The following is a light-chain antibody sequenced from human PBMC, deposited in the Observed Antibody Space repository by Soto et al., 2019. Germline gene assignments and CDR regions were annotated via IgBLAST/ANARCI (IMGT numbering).Light chain of an antibody. CDR3: QQSYSTLIT. CDR1: QSLLHSNGYNY. V-gene: IGKV2-28*01. CDR2: LGS. J-gene: IGKJ5*01. Sequence: DIVMTQSPLSLPVTPGEPASISCRSSQSLLHSNGYNYLDWYLQKPGQSPQLLIYLGSYRASGVPDRFSGSGSGTDFTLTISSLQPEDFATYYCQQSYSTLITFGQGTRLEI.